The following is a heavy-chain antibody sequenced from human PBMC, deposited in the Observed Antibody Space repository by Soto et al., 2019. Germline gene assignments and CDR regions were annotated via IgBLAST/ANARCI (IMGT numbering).Heavy chain of an antibody. J-gene: IGHJ4*01. CDR1: GYSFTSYW. CDR2: IYPGDSDT. CDR3: ERRRFPDIVVVVAATEYYFDY. Sequence: GESLKISCKGSGYSFTSYWIGWVRQMPGKGLEWMGIIYPGDSDTRYSPSFQGQVTISADKSISTAYLQWSSLKASDTAMHYCERRRFPDIVVVVAATEYYFDYWGHGTLVTVSS. V-gene: IGHV5-51*01. D-gene: IGHD2-15*01.